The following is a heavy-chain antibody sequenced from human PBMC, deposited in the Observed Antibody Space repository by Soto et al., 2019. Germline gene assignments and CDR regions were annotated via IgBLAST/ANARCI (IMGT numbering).Heavy chain of an antibody. CDR3: ARDMLPYSSSWYAYFQH. Sequence: GGSLRLSCAASGFTFSSYSMNWVRQAPGKGLEWVSSISSSSSYIYYADSVKGRFTISRDNAKNSLYLQMNSLRAEDTAVYYCARDMLPYSSSWYAYFQHWGQGTLVTVSS. CDR2: ISSSSSYI. D-gene: IGHD6-13*01. CDR1: GFTFSSYS. V-gene: IGHV3-21*01. J-gene: IGHJ1*01.